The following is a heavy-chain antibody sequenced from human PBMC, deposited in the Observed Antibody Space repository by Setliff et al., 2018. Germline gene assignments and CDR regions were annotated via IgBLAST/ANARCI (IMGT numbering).Heavy chain of an antibody. CDR1: GFTFSRHG. V-gene: IGHV3-33*01. Sequence: GGSLRLSCAASGFTFSRHGMHWVRQAPGKGLEWVAVIWFDGSDKYYADSVKGRFTISRDNAENSLYLQMTSLRAEDTAVYYCARTDGTNLGYFDNWGQGTLVTVSS. CDR3: ARTDGTNLGYFDN. D-gene: IGHD2-8*01. J-gene: IGHJ4*02. CDR2: IWFDGSDK.